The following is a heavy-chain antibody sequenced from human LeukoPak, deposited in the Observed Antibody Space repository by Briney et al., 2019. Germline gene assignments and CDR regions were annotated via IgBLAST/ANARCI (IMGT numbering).Heavy chain of an antibody. CDR2: MNPNSGNT. J-gene: IGHJ4*02. CDR1: GYTFTSYD. V-gene: IGHV1-8*01. CDR3: ARGGGVRFLEWLFD. Sequence: ASVKVSCKASGYTFTSYDINWVRQATGQGREWMGWMNPNSGNTGYAQKFQGRFTMTRNTSISTDYMELSSLRSEATAVYYCARGGGVRFLEWLFDWGQGTLVTVSS. D-gene: IGHD3-3*01.